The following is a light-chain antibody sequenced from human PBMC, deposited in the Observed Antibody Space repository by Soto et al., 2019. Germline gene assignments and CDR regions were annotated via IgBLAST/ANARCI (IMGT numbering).Light chain of an antibody. J-gene: IGLJ2*01. Sequence: QSALTQPASVSGSPGQSVTISCTGTSSDVGCYNHVSWYQQHPGKAPKLLIYEGSKRPSGVSNRFSGSKSGNTASLTISGLQAEDEADYYCCSCAGNSRVFGGGTKLTVL. CDR1: SSDVGCYNH. CDR3: CSCAGNSRV. CDR2: EGS. V-gene: IGLV2-23*01.